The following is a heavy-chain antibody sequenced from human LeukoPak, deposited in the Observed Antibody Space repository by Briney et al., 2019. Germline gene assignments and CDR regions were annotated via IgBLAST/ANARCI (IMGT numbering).Heavy chain of an antibody. CDR2: ISGDGSDA. Sequence: GGSLRLSCVASGFTFSTYWIHWVRHAPGKGLVWVSRISGDGSDARYADSVQGRFTISRDNAKNTVFLQMNSLRDEDSSLYYCARDVQHSRTGGLDLWGQGTLVTVSS. J-gene: IGHJ5*02. CDR3: ARDVQHSRTGGLDL. D-gene: IGHD1-1*01. CDR1: GFTFSTYW. V-gene: IGHV3-74*01.